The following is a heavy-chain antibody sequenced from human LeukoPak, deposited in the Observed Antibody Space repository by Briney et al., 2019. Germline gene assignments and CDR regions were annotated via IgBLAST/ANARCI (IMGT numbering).Heavy chain of an antibody. CDR1: GYSISSGYY. CDR3: ARNTGYFDY. Sequence: SETLSLTCTVSGYSISSGYYWGWIRQPPGKGLEWIGSIYHSGSTYYNPSLKSRVTISVDTSKNQFPLKLSSVTAAYTAVYYCARNTGYFDYWGQGTLVTVSS. CDR2: IYHSGST. D-gene: IGHD3-10*01. J-gene: IGHJ4*02. V-gene: IGHV4-38-2*02.